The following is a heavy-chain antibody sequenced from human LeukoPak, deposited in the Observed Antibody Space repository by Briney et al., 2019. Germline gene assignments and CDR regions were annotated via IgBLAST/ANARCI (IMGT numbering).Heavy chain of an antibody. CDR2: INPNSGGT. J-gene: IGHJ4*02. D-gene: IGHD6-19*01. V-gene: IGHV1-2*02. CDR1: GYTFTSYG. Sequence: ASVKVSCKASGYTFTSYGISWVRQAPGQGLEWMGWINPNSGGTNYAQKFQGRVTMTRDTSISTAYMELSRLRSDDTAVYYCARVEIAVAGHFDYWGQGTLVTVSS. CDR3: ARVEIAVAGHFDY.